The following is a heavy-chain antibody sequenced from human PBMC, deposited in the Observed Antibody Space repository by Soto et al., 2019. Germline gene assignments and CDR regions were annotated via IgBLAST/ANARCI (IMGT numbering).Heavy chain of an antibody. Sequence: QVQLVESGGGLVQPGGSLRLSCTASGFVFSKYGMHWVRQAPGKGLEWVAVTSYDGSTEFYAESVKGRFTVSRDNSENTLYLQMNSLRVGDTAVYFCARSDVDCSGGTCFSFGLDYWGQGTPVTVSS. CDR3: ARSDVDCSGGTCFSFGLDY. V-gene: IGHV3-30*03. J-gene: IGHJ4*01. D-gene: IGHD2-15*01. CDR2: TSYDGSTE. CDR1: GFVFSKYG.